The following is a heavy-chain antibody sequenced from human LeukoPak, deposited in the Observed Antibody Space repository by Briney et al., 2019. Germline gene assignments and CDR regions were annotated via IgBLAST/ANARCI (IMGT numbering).Heavy chain of an antibody. Sequence: GGSLKLSCAASGFTFSSYGMHWVRQAPGKGLEWVAFIRYDGSNKYYADSVKGRFTISRDNAKNSLYLQMNSLRAEDTAVYYCARVGYYDSSGLYTFDYWGQGTLVTVSS. CDR3: ARVGYYDSSGLYTFDY. V-gene: IGHV3-30*02. J-gene: IGHJ4*02. D-gene: IGHD3-22*01. CDR1: GFTFSSYG. CDR2: IRYDGSNK.